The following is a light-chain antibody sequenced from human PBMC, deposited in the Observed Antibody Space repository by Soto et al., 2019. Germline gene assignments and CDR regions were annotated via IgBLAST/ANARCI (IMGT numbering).Light chain of an antibody. CDR3: CSYAGTYNFVV. J-gene: IGLJ2*01. CDR2: DVT. V-gene: IGLV2-11*01. CDR1: SGDVGGYDY. Sequence: QSALTQPRSVSGSPGQSVTLSCTGTSGDVGGYDYVSWYQQHPGKAPKLTIYDVTKRPSGVPDRFSGSKSGNTASLTISGLQAEDGADYYCCSYAGTYNFVVFGGGTKVTVL.